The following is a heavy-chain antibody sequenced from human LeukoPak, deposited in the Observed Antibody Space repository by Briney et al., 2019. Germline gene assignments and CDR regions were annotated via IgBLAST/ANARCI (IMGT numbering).Heavy chain of an antibody. CDR2: IYYSGST. V-gene: IGHV4-61*01. D-gene: IGHD4-23*01. CDR3: ARQLRWGDFDY. CDR1: GGSVSSGSYY. Sequence: SETLSLACSVSGGSVSSGSYYWTWIRQPPGKGLEWIGYIYYSGSTNYNPSLKSRVTISVDTYKNQFSLKLSSVTAADTAVYYCARQLRWGDFDYWGQGTLVTVSS. J-gene: IGHJ4*02.